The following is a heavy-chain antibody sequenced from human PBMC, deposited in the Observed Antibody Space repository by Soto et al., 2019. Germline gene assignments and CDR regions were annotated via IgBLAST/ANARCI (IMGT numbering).Heavy chain of an antibody. J-gene: IGHJ5*02. CDR2: ISAYNGNT. V-gene: IGHV1-18*01. CDR1: GYTLTELS. Sequence: GASVKVSCKASGYTLTELSMHWVRQAPGKGLEWMGWISAYNGNTNYAQKPQGRVTMTTDTSTSTAYMELRSLRSDDTAVYYCARGGDCSSTSCYPQNWFDPWGQGTLVTVSS. D-gene: IGHD2-2*01. CDR3: ARGGDCSSTSCYPQNWFDP.